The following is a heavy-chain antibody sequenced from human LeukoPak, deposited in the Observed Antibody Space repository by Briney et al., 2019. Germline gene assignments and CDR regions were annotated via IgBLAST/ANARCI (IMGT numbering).Heavy chain of an antibody. J-gene: IGHJ4*02. CDR1: GGTFSSYA. CDR2: IIPTFGTA. V-gene: IGHV1-69*05. Sequence: SVKVSCKASGGTFSSYAISWVRQAPGQGLEWMGGIIPTFGTANYAQKFQGRVTITTDESTSTAYVELSSLRSEDTAMYYCASLAVVAATELGYWGQGTLVTVSS. CDR3: ASLAVVAATELGY. D-gene: IGHD2-15*01.